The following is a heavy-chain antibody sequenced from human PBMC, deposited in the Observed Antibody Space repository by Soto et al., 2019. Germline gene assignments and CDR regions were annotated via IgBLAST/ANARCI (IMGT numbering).Heavy chain of an antibody. Sequence: SETLSLTCSVSETSISSYYWTWVRQPPGKGLEWIGYIYYAGGSSYNPSLKSRLTLSVDTSKNQISLKLRSVTAADTAVYFCAAFCHGGGCPDHWGQGTQVTVS. J-gene: IGHJ4*02. CDR2: IYYAGGS. D-gene: IGHD2-21*01. CDR1: ETSISSYY. CDR3: AAFCHGGGCPDH. V-gene: IGHV4-59*01.